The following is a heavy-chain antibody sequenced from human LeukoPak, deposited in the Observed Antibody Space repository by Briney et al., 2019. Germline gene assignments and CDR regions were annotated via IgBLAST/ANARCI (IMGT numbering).Heavy chain of an antibody. V-gene: IGHV3-30*02. CDR2: IRYDGSNK. CDR3: AMGAGSYYDFQH. Sequence: GGSLRLSCAASGFTFSSYGIHWVRQAPGKGLEWVAFIRYDGSNKYYADSVKGRFTISRDNSKNTLYLQMNSLRAEDTAVYYCAMGAGSYYDFQHWGQGTLVTVSS. J-gene: IGHJ1*01. D-gene: IGHD1-26*01. CDR1: GFTFSSYG.